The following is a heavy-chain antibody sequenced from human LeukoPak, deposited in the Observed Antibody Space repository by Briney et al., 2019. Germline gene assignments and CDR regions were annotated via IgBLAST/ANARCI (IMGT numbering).Heavy chain of an antibody. Sequence: GGSLRLSCAASGFTFSSYEMNWVRQAPGKGLEWVSYISSSSSTIYYADSVKGRFTISRDNAKNSLYLQMNSLRAEDTAVYYCARGRTTIDYWGQGNLVTVSS. CDR1: GFTFSSYE. V-gene: IGHV3-48*03. CDR3: ARGRTTIDY. D-gene: IGHD4-17*01. CDR2: ISSSSSTI. J-gene: IGHJ4*02.